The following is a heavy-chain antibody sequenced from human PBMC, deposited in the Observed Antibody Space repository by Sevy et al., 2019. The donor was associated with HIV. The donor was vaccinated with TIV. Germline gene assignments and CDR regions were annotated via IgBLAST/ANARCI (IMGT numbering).Heavy chain of an antibody. D-gene: IGHD4-17*01. CDR3: ARDQHYGDYAQVYYYHGMDV. J-gene: IGHJ6*02. V-gene: IGHV3-33*01. Sequence: GGSLRLSCAASGFTFSSYGMHWVRQAPGKGLEWVAVIWYDGSNKYYADSVKGRFTISRDNSKNTLYLQMNSLRAEDTAVYYCARDQHYGDYAQVYYYHGMDVWGQGTTVTVSS. CDR2: IWYDGSNK. CDR1: GFTFSSYG.